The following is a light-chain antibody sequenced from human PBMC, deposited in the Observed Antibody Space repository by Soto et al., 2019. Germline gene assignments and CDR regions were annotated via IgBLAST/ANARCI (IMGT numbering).Light chain of an antibody. CDR1: QSVSSSY. V-gene: IGKV3-20*01. CDR2: GAS. Sequence: EIVLTQSPGTLSLSPGERATLSCRASQSVSSSYLAWYQQKPGQAPRLLIHGASSRATGIPDRFSGSGSGTDFTLTISRLEPEDFAVYYCQQYGSLSWTFGQGTKVDI. CDR3: QQYGSLSWT. J-gene: IGKJ1*01.